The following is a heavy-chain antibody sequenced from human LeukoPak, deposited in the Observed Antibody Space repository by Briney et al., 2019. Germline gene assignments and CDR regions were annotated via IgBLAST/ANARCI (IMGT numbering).Heavy chain of an antibody. CDR1: GYTFTKYL. D-gene: IGHD4-17*01. CDR2: INPNDGGT. Sequence: ASVRVSCKASGYTFTKYLLHWMRQAPGQGLEWMGWINPNDGGTRYAQRFQGRVTMTRDASISTAYLEVSRLTSDDTAVYYCARDDYGDLQYFENWGQGTLVTVSS. V-gene: IGHV1-2*02. CDR3: ARDDYGDLQYFEN. J-gene: IGHJ4*02.